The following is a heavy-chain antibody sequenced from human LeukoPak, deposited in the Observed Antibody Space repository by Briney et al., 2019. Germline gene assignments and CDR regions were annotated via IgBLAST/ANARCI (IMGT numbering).Heavy chain of an antibody. V-gene: IGHV4-31*03. CDR1: GGSISSGGYY. CDR3: ARVSIPDCSSTSCYGGYFDY. D-gene: IGHD2-2*01. J-gene: IGHJ4*02. CDR2: IYYSGST. Sequence: PSQTLSLTCTVSGGSISSGGYYWSWLRQHPGKGLEWIGYIYYSGSTYYNPSLKSRVTISVDTSKNQFSLKLSSVTAADTAVYYCARVSIPDCSSTSCYGGYFDYWGQGTLVTVS.